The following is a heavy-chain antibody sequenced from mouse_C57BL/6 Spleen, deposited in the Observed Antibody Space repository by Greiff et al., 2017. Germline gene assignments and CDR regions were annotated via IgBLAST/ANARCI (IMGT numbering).Heavy chain of an antibody. Sequence: EVQLQQSGTVLARPGASVKMSCKTSVYTFTSYWMHWVKQRLGQGLEWIGAIYPANSDTSYNQKFKGKAKLTAVTSASTAYMELSSLTNEDSAVYYCTRPYAFYALDYWGQGTSVTVSS. CDR2: IYPANSDT. J-gene: IGHJ4*01. D-gene: IGHD2-12*01. V-gene: IGHV1-5*01. CDR3: TRPYAFYALDY. CDR1: VYTFTSYW.